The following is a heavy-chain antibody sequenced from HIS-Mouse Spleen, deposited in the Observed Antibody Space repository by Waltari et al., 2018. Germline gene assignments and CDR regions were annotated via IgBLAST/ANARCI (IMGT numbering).Heavy chain of an antibody. CDR1: GFASSSSA. J-gene: IGHJ4*02. CDR3: ARGYSNYVPYFDY. CDR2: IGTAGDT. D-gene: IGHD4-4*01. V-gene: IGHV3-13*01. Sequence: EVQLVESGGGLVQHGGSLRLSCAAYGFASSSSALPWVRQATGKGLEWVSAIGTAGDTYYPGSVKGRFTISRENAKNSLYLQMNSLRAGDTAVYYCARGYSNYVPYFDYWGQGTLVTVSS.